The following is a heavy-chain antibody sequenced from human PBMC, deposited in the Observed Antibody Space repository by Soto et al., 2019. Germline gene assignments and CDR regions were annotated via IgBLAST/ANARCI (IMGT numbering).Heavy chain of an antibody. J-gene: IGHJ4*02. CDR3: ATDYQAY. CDR1: GFTFSSNR. Sequence: VQLVESGGGLVQPGGSLRLSCAASGFTFSSNRMIWVRQAPGKGLEWVAKINQDGGVRYCVDSVKGRFTISRDNAKNSLYLQMNSLRAEDTAVYYCATDYQAYWGQVTLVTVSS. V-gene: IGHV3-7*01. CDR2: INQDGGVR. D-gene: IGHD3-16*02.